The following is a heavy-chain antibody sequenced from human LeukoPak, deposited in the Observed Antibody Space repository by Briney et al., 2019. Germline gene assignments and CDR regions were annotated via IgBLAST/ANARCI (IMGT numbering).Heavy chain of an antibody. CDR3: ARGLRLYSGYDFLRY. CDR1: GASLNSGGYD. D-gene: IGHD5-12*01. J-gene: IGHJ4*02. V-gene: IGHV4-61*08. CDR2: IYYSATP. Sequence: NPSETLSLTCTVSGASLNSGGYDWNWIRQPPGREPEGIGYIYYSATPKYNAPLKSRVPISVDTSKNQLSLTQSSVTAADRAVYYCARGLRLYSGYDFLRYWGERTLVTVSS.